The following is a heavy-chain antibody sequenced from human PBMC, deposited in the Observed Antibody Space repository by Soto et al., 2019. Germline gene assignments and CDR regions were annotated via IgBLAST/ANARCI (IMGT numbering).Heavy chain of an antibody. CDR3: AKDEGSSRPFDH. D-gene: IGHD6-6*01. CDR1: GFTFRSYG. J-gene: IGHJ4*02. V-gene: IGHV3-30*18. CDR2: ISYDERNK. Sequence: QVQLVESGGGVVQPGRSLRLSCAASGFTFRSYGMHWVRQAPGKGLEWVAAISYDERNKFYTDSVKGRFTISRGNSKNTLYLQMSSLKPEDTAVYPCAKDEGSSRPFDHWGQGTLVTVSS.